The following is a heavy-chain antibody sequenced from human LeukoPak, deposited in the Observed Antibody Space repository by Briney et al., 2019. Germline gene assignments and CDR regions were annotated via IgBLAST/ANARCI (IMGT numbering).Heavy chain of an antibody. Sequence: PSETRSLTCTVSGGSIRSYYWSWIRRPPGKGLEWFGYIYYSGSPTYNPPLKNRVAISIHTTKKHFSLKLSSVAAADTAVYYCARSIVVAGFVSDYYYYGMDVWGQGTTVTVSS. CDR2: IYYSGSP. D-gene: IGHD6-19*01. CDR3: ARSIVVAGFVSDYYYYGMDV. J-gene: IGHJ6*02. V-gene: IGHV4-59*08. CDR1: GGSIRSYY.